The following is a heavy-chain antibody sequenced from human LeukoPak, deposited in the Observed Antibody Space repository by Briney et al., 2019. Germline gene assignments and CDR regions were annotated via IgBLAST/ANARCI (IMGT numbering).Heavy chain of an antibody. D-gene: IGHD1-20*01. V-gene: IGHV4-31*03. Sequence: SETLSLTCTVSGGSISSSSYYWGWIRQPPGKGLEWIGYIYYSGSTYYNPSLKSRVTISVDTSKNQFSLKLSSVTAADTAVYYCARGPLITGTHWVDYYYGMDVWGQGTTVTVSS. CDR3: ARGPLITGTHWVDYYYGMDV. CDR1: GGSISSSSYY. J-gene: IGHJ6*02. CDR2: IYYSGST.